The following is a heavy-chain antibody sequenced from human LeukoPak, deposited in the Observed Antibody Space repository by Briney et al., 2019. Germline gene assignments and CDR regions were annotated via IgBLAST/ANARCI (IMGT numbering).Heavy chain of an antibody. J-gene: IGHJ4*02. CDR3: ARDAETSLAN. V-gene: IGHV3-66*01. Sequence: AGGSLRLSCAASGFAVSSKYMNWVRQAPGKGLEWVTVIYLDGRADYADSVKGRSTISSDNSKNTVYLQMNSLKDEDTAVYYCARDAETSLANWGQGTLVTVSP. D-gene: IGHD5-24*01. CDR1: GFAVSSKY. CDR2: IYLDGRA.